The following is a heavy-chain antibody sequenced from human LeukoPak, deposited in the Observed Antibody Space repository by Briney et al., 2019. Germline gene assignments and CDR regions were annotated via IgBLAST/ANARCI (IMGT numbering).Heavy chain of an antibody. CDR2: ISSSGST. Sequence: SETLSLTCTVSGYSISSGDYYWSWIRQPAGKGLEWIARISSSGSTNYNPSLKSRVTITVDTSKNQFSLKLSSVTAADTAVYYCATIPGGGTWGQGTLVSVSS. J-gene: IGHJ5*02. V-gene: IGHV4-61*02. CDR3: ATIPGGGT. CDR1: GYSISSGDYY. D-gene: IGHD3-16*01.